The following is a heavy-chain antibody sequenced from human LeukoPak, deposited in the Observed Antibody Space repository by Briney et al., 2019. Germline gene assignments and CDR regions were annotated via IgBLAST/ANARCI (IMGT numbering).Heavy chain of an antibody. D-gene: IGHD3-3*01. V-gene: IGHV4-39*01. CDR2: IYYSGST. CDR1: GGSISGDSYY. Sequence: PSETLSLTCTVPGGSISGDSYYWGWIRQPPGKGLEWIGSIYYSGSTYYNPSLRSRVTISVDTSKSQISLKLRSVTAADTAMYYCARLWSGYRPPDFWGQGTLVTVSS. CDR3: ARLWSGYRPPDF. J-gene: IGHJ4*02.